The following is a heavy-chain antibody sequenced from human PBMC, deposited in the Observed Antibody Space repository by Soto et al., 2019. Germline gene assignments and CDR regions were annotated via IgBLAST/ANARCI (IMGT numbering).Heavy chain of an antibody. V-gene: IGHV6-1*01. D-gene: IGHD1-26*01. CDR1: GDSGSSNSDG. Sequence: QTLSLTSAITGDSGSSNSDGWSLVRQSPSRGLEWLGRTYYRSKWYYEYAVSVRGRITINPDTSKNQYSLQLNSVTPEDTAVYFCARGEQYSGRIFDYWGQGTLVIVSS. CDR3: ARGEQYSGRIFDY. CDR2: TYYRSKWYY. J-gene: IGHJ4*01.